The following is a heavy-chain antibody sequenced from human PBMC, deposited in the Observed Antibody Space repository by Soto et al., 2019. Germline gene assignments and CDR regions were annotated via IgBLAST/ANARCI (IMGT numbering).Heavy chain of an antibody. Sequence: QVQVLQSGAEVKKPGASVKVSCKASEYTFTSYTMHWVRQAPGQRLEWMGWINGGNGNTKYSQKFQGRVTITRDTSASTAYMELSSLRSDDTAVYYCAIELQVLYYFDYWGQGTLVTVSS. CDR1: EYTFTSYT. V-gene: IGHV1-3*01. D-gene: IGHD4-4*01. J-gene: IGHJ4*02. CDR2: INGGNGNT. CDR3: AIELQVLYYFDY.